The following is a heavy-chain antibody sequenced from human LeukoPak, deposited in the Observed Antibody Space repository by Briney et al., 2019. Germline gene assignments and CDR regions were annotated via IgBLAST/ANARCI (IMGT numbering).Heavy chain of an antibody. CDR3: ARVGTYYYDSRREPADY. D-gene: IGHD3-22*01. CDR1: GGSFSGYY. J-gene: IGHJ4*02. Sequence: PPETLSLTCAVYGGSFSGYYWSWIRQPPGKGLEWIGEINHSGSTNYNPSLKSRVTISVDTSKNQFSLKLSSVTAADTAVYYRARVGTYYYDSRREPADYWGQGTLVTVSS. CDR2: INHSGST. V-gene: IGHV4-34*01.